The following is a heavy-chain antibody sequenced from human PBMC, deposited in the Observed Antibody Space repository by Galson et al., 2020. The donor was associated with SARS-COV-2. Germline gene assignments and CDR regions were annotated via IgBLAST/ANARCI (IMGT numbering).Heavy chain of an antibody. J-gene: IGHJ4*02. V-gene: IGHV2-5*02. Sequence: SGPTLAKPTQTLTLTCSFSGFSLTTSGVGVAWIRQAPDKALERLALIYWDDEKRYSPSLKTRLNVIRDPSKNQVVLTVSNMDPVDTGAYLCAHGRGGVDYVENWGPGALVTVSS. CDR2: IYWDDEK. CDR3: AHGRGGVDYVEN. D-gene: IGHD3-10*01. CDR1: GFSLTTSGVG.